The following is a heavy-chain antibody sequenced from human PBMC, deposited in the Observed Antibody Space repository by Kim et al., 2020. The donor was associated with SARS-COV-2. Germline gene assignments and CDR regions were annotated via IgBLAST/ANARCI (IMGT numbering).Heavy chain of an antibody. Sequence: SETLSLTCTVSGGSISSSSYYWGWIRQPPGKGLEWIGSIYYSGSTYYNPSLKSRVTISVDTSKNQFSLKLSSVTAADTAVYYCAREWRRRSPGPVASYGMDVWGQGTTVTVSS. CDR2: IYYSGST. CDR3: AREWRRRSPGPVASYGMDV. V-gene: IGHV4-39*07. J-gene: IGHJ6*02. D-gene: IGHD2-15*01. CDR1: GGSISSSSYY.